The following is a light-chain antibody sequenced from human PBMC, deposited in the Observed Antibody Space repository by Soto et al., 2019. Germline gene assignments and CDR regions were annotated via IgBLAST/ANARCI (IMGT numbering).Light chain of an antibody. V-gene: IGKV3-15*01. CDR1: ESVHRN. J-gene: IGKJ3*01. CDR2: YAS. Sequence: EVVMTQSPATLSVSPGERVTLSCRASESVHRNLAWNQQTPGQVPSLLIYYASTRATSVPDRFTASGSGTEFTLTISSLQSEDFGVYHCQHYSNWPPTFGPRTKVEIK. CDR3: QHYSNWPPT.